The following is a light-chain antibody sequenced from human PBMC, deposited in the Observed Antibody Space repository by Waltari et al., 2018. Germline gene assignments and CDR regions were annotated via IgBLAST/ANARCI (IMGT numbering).Light chain of an antibody. CDR1: QSASRA. CDR2: GAS. V-gene: IGKV3-20*01. J-gene: IGKJ1*01. Sequence: EIVLTTPPGTLSLSPGERATLSCRASQSASRALAWYQQNPGQAPRLLIYGASNRATGIPDRFSGSGSGTDFSLIISRLEPEDFAVYYCQHYVSLPVTFGQGTKVEIK. CDR3: QHYVSLPVT.